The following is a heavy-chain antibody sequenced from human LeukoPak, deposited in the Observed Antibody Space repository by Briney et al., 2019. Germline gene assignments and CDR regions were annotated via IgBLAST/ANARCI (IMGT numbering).Heavy chain of an antibody. V-gene: IGHV1-18*01. CDR1: GYTFTSYG. J-gene: IGHJ6*03. D-gene: IGHD6-19*01. Sequence: ASVKVSCKASGYTFTSYGISWVRQAPGQGLEWMGWISAYNGNTNYAQKLQGRVTMTTDTSTSTAYMELRSLGSDDTAVYYCARDNAVEGYYYYYYMDVWGKGTTVTVSS. CDR2: ISAYNGNT. CDR3: ARDNAVEGYYYYYYMDV.